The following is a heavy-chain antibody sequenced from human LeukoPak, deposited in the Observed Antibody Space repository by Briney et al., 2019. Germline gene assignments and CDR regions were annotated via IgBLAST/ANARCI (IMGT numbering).Heavy chain of an antibody. J-gene: IGHJ4*02. D-gene: IGHD6-13*01. CDR3: ARVGRGSSCDY. CDR1: GYTFTGYY. CDR2: ISAYNGNT. Sequence: AASVKVSCKASGYTFTGYYMHWVRQAPGQGLEWMGWISAYNGNTNYAQKLQGRVTMTTDTSTSTAYMELRSLRSDDTAVYYCARVGRGSSCDYWGQGTLVTVSS. V-gene: IGHV1-18*04.